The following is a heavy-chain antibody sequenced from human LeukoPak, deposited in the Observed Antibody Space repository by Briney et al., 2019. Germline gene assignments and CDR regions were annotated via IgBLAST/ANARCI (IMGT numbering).Heavy chain of an antibody. CDR3: ARDEYSSSSVSGWPV. V-gene: IGHV1-46*03. CDR1: GYTFTSYD. D-gene: IGHD6-6*01. CDR2: INPSGGST. Sequence: GASVKVSCKASGYTFTSYDINWVRQATGQGLEWMGIINPSGGSTSYAQKFQGRVTMTRDTSTSTVYMELSSLRSEDTAVYYCARDEYSSSSVSGWPVWGKGTTVTVSS. J-gene: IGHJ6*04.